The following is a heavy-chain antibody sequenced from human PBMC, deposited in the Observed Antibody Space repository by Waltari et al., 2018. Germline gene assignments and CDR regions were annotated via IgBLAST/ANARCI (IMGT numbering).Heavy chain of an antibody. CDR3: ASGIQLWNFDY. J-gene: IGHJ4*02. V-gene: IGHV4-59*01. CDR1: GGSISSYY. CDR2: IYYSGST. D-gene: IGHD5-18*01. Sequence: QVQLQESGPGLVKPSETLSLTCTVSGGSISSYYWSWIRQPPGKGLEWIGYIYYSGSTNYNPARKSRVTISVDTSKNQFSLKLSSVTAADTAVYYCASGIQLWNFDYWGQGTLVTVSS.